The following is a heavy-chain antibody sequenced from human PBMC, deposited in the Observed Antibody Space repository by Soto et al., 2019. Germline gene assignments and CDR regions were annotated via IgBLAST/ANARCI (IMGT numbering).Heavy chain of an antibody. V-gene: IGHV3-74*01. CDR1: GFTFSSYL. D-gene: IGHD4-17*01. CDR3: ARAFISDYGDYYDAFDI. Sequence: EVQLVESGGGLVQPGGSLRLSCAASGFTFSSYLMHWVHQAPGKGLVWVSRINSDGSSTSYADSVKGRFTISRDNAKNTLYLQMNSLRAEDTAVYYCARAFISDYGDYYDAFDIWGQGTMVTVSS. CDR2: INSDGSST. J-gene: IGHJ3*02.